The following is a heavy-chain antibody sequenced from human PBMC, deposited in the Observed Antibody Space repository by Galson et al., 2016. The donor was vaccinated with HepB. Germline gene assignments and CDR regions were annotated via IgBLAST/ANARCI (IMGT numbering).Heavy chain of an antibody. J-gene: IGHJ3*02. CDR3: ASRNAGTDAFDI. CDR1: GGTFSGYT. D-gene: IGHD1-14*01. CDR2: VIPIFGKT. Sequence: SVKVSCKASGGTFSGYTISWVRQAPGQGLEWLGGVIPIFGKTNYAQKFQGRVTITADVSTGTAYMELRSLRSEDTAVYYCASRNAGTDAFDIWGQGTMVTVSS. V-gene: IGHV1-69*13.